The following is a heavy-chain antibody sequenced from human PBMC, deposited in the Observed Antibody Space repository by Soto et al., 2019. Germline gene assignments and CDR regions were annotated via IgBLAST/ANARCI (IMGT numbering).Heavy chain of an antibody. V-gene: IGHV4-61*01. J-gene: IGHJ4*02. CDR2: VYYSGTT. D-gene: IGHD4-17*01. CDR1: GGSVSNKTYY. Sequence: QVQLHESGPGLVKPSETLSLTCSVSGGSVSNKTYYWSWIRQPPGKRLEWIGYVYYSGTTNYNPSLKSRGTISVDLSKNQFSLSLRSVTTADTAIYYCARTTAVPNSLRSRYFFDYWGQGTLVTVSS. CDR3: ARTTAVPNSLRSRYFFDY.